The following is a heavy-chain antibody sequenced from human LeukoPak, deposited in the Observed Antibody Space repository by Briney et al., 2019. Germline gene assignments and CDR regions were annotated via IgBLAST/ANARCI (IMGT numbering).Heavy chain of an antibody. CDR2: TTWNGATV. CDR1: GFTFDNYA. CDR3: LKDLGYGSGKYAFDI. D-gene: IGHD3-10*01. V-gene: IGHV3-9*01. J-gene: IGHJ3*02. Sequence: GGSLRLSCVVSGFTFDNYAMHWVRQTPGKGLEWVSGTTWNGATVGYADSVKGRFTISRDNAKNSLYLQMNSLKTEDTALYYCLKDLGYGSGKYAFDIWGQGTMVTVSS.